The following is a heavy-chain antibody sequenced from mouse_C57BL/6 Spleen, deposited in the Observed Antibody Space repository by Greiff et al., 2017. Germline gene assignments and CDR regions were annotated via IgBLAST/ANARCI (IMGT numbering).Heavy chain of an antibody. CDR2: FYPGSGSI. Sequence: QVQLQQSGAELVKPGASVKLSCKASGYTFTEYTIHWVKQRSGQGLEWIGWFYPGSGSIKYNVKFKDKATLTADKSSSTVYMELSRLTSEDSAVYFCARHAQYYYGSSPYFDYWGQGTTLTVSS. D-gene: IGHD1-1*01. J-gene: IGHJ2*01. CDR3: ARHAQYYYGSSPYFDY. V-gene: IGHV1-62-2*01. CDR1: GYTFTEYT.